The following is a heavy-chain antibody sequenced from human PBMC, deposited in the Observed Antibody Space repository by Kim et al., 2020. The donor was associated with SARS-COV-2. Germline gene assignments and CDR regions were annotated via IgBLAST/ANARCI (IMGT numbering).Heavy chain of an antibody. CDR2: IYHSGST. CDR3: ARDPSPDLYYFDY. CDR1: GYSISSGYY. J-gene: IGHJ4*02. D-gene: IGHD3-16*01. V-gene: IGHV4-38-2*02. Sequence: SETLSLTCTVSGYSISSGYYWGWIRQPPGKGLEWIGSIYHSGSTYYNPSLKSRVTISVDTSKNQFSLKLSSVTAADTAVYYCARDPSPDLYYFDYRGQGTLVTVSS.